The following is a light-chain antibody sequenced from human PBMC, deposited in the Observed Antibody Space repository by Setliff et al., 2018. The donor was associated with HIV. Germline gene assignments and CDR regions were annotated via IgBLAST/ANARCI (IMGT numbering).Light chain of an antibody. Sequence: QSALTQPASVSGSPGQSITISCTGTSSDVGGYNYVSWYQQHPGKAPKLMISEVSNRPSGVSNRFSGSKSGNTASLTISGLQADDEAGYYCCSYAGSYTYVVFGGGTKVTVL. CDR1: SSDVGGYNY. CDR3: CSYAGSYTYVV. V-gene: IGLV2-14*01. J-gene: IGLJ2*01. CDR2: EVS.